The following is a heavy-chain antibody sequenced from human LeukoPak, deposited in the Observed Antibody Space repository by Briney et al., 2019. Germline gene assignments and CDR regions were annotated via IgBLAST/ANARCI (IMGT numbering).Heavy chain of an antibody. J-gene: IGHJ6*02. CDR1: GFIFSSYS. V-gene: IGHV3-23*01. CDR3: AKAANSSWPSYSYGMDV. Sequence: GGSLRLSCAASGFIFSSYSMSWVRQAPGKGLEWVSVITGSGGDTYYADSVKGRFTISKDNSKNTVYLQMSSLRVDDTAVYYCAKAANSSWPSYSYGMDVWGQGTTVTVPS. CDR2: ITGSGGDT. D-gene: IGHD6-13*01.